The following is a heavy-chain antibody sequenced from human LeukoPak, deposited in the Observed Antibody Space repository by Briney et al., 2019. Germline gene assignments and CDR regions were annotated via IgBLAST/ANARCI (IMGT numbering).Heavy chain of an antibody. CDR3: ARATLMTTVVIGSFDY. Sequence: ASVKVSCKASGYTFTSYGISWVRQAPGQGLEWMGWISAYNGNTNYAQKLQGRVTMTTDTSTSTAYMELRSPRSDDTAVYYCARATLMTTVVIGSFDYWGQGTLVTVSS. D-gene: IGHD4-23*01. CDR2: ISAYNGNT. V-gene: IGHV1-18*01. CDR1: GYTFTSYG. J-gene: IGHJ4*02.